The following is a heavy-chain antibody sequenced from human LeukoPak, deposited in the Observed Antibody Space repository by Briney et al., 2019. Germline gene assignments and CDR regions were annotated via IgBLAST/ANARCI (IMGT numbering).Heavy chain of an antibody. V-gene: IGHV4-34*01. Sequence: SSETLSLTCAVDGGSFSGYYWSWSRQPPGKGLEWVGEINHSGSTNYNPSLKSRVTISVDTSKNQFSLKLSSVTAADTAVYYCARGGGGEAIATTYSFDYWGQGTLVTVSS. J-gene: IGHJ4*02. D-gene: IGHD3-16*01. CDR2: INHSGST. CDR3: ARGGGGEAIATTYSFDY. CDR1: GGSFSGYY.